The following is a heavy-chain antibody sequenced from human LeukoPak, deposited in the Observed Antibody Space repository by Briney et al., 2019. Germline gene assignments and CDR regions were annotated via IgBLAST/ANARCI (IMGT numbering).Heavy chain of an antibody. CDR2: ARNKANSYTT. V-gene: IGHV3-72*01. J-gene: IGHJ6*03. CDR3: ATLGSCSSTSCYGFDYYMDV. D-gene: IGHD2-2*01. CDR1: GFTFSDHY. Sequence: GGSLRLSCAASGFTFSDHYMDWVRQAPGKGLEWVGRARNKANSYTTDYAASVKGRFTISRDDSKDSLYLQMNSLKTEDTAVYYCATLGSCSSTSCYGFDYYMDVWGQGTTVTVSS.